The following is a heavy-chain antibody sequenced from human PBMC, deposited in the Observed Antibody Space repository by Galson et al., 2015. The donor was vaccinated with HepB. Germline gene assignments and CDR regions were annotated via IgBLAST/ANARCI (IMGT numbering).Heavy chain of an antibody. V-gene: IGHV3-53*01. J-gene: IGHJ4*02. D-gene: IGHD2-15*01. CDR3: ARGGYHYLDY. CDR1: GFIVSSNY. CDR2: LYSDGRT. Sequence: SLRLSCAASGFIVSSNYMSWVRQAPGKGLEWVSVLYSDGRTYYGDSVKDRFTISRDNSKNTLYLQMNSLRAEDTAVYYCARGGYHYLDYWGQGTLSPSP.